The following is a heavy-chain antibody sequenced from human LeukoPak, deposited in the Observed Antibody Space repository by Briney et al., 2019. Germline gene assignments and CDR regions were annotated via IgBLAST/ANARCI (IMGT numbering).Heavy chain of an antibody. J-gene: IGHJ4*02. CDR1: GFTFSSYE. CDR3: ARPPYNWNYYFDY. V-gene: IGHV3-48*03. D-gene: IGHD1-7*01. CDR2: ISSSGSTI. Sequence: PGGSLRLSCAASGFTFSSYEMNWVRQAPGKGLEWVSYISSSGSTIYYADSVKGRFTISRDNAKNSLYPQMNSLRAEDTAVYYCARPPYNWNYYFDYWGQGTLVTVSS.